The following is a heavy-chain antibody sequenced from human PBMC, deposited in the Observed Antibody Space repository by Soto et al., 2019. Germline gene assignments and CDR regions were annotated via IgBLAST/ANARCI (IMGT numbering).Heavy chain of an antibody. D-gene: IGHD1-1*01. CDR1: SGSISSSNW. CDR2: IYHSGST. Sequence: PSETLSLTCAVSSGSISSSNWWSWVRQPPGKGLESIGEIYHSGSTNYNPSLKSRVTISVDKSKNQFSLKLSSVTAADTAVYYCARTTFYYYYYMDVWGKGTTVTVSS. V-gene: IGHV4-4*02. CDR3: ARTTFYYYYYMDV. J-gene: IGHJ6*03.